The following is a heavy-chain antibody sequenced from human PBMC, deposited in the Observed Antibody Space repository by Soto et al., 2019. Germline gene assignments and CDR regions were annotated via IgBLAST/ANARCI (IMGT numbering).Heavy chain of an antibody. CDR2: ISSSSSTI. V-gene: IGHV3-48*01. J-gene: IGHJ4*02. Sequence: EVQLVESGGGLVQPGGSLRLSCAASGFTFSSYSMNWVRQAPGKGLEWGSYISSSSSTIYYADSVKGRFTISRDNAKNSLYLQMNSLRAEDTAVYYCARDSGSRVAIFGVVNPYYFDYWGQGTLVTVSS. CDR1: GFTFSSYS. CDR3: ARDSGSRVAIFGVVNPYYFDY. D-gene: IGHD3-3*01.